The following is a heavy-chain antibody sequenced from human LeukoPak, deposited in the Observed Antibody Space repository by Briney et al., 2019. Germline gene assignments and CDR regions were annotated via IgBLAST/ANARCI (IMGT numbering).Heavy chain of an antibody. CDR2: MNPNSGNT. J-gene: IGHJ4*02. D-gene: IGHD3-10*01. V-gene: IGHV1-8*01. CDR3: ASFYGSGSYRDY. Sequence: ASVKVSCKASGYTFTSYDINWVRQATGQGLEWMGWMNPNSGNTGYAQKFQGRVTMTRNTSISTADMELSSLRSEDTAVYYCASFYGSGSYRDYWGQGTLVTVSS. CDR1: GYTFTSYD.